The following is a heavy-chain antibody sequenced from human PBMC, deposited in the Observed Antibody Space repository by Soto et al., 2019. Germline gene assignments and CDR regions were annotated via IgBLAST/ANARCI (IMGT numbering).Heavy chain of an antibody. CDR3: AKGDQWLIPNYFDD. D-gene: IGHD6-19*01. Sequence: QVQLVESGGGVVQPGRSLRLSCTASGFTFTNYAIHWVRQAPGEGLQWVAVISYDGSDKYYADSVKGRFTISRDNSKNTMYLQMNSLRTEDTALYFCAKGDQWLIPNYFDDWGPGTLVTVSS. V-gene: IGHV3-30*18. CDR1: GFTFTNYA. J-gene: IGHJ4*02. CDR2: ISYDGSDK.